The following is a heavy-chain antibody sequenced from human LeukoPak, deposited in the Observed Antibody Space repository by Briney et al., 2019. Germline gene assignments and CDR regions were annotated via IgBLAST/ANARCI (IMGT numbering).Heavy chain of an antibody. D-gene: IGHD3-9*01. V-gene: IGHV4-34*01. J-gene: IGHJ6*02. CDR2: INHSGST. CDR3: ARNTPYYDILTGYYSVYYYYGMGV. Sequence: PSETLSLTCAVYGGSFSGYYWSWIRQPPGKGLEWIGEINHSGSTNYNPSLKSRVTISVDTSKNQFSLKLSSVTAADTAVYYCARNTPYYDILTGYYSVYYYYGMGVWGQGTTVTVSS. CDR1: GGSFSGYY.